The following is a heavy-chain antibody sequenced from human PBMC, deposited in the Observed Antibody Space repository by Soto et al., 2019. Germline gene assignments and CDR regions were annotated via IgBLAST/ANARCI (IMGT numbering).Heavy chain of an antibody. CDR1: GYTFTGYY. Sequence: ASVKVSCKGSGYTFTGYYMHWVRQAPGQGLEWMGWINPNSGGTNYAQKFQGRVTMTRDTSISTAYMELSRLRSDDTAVYYCARVPPCVTLASTWYYFHYRGQATLVTVSS. V-gene: IGHV1-2*02. J-gene: IGHJ4*02. CDR3: ARVPPCVTLASTWYYFHY. D-gene: IGHD6-13*01. CDR2: INPNSGGT.